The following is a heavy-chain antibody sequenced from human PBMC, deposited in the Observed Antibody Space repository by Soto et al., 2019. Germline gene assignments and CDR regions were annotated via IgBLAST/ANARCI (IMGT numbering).Heavy chain of an antibody. CDR2: IYYTGST. Sequence: SETLSLTCTVSGGSVSSESHYWSWIRQTPGKGLEWIGYIYYTGSTNYNPSLMGRVTMSVDTSRDQVSLRLRPVTRADTAVYYCARDQHDFWSGSYYYAMEVWGQGTKVTVYS. CDR3: ARDQHDFWSGSYYYAMEV. CDR1: GGSVSSESHY. J-gene: IGHJ6*02. D-gene: IGHD3-3*01. V-gene: IGHV4-61*01.